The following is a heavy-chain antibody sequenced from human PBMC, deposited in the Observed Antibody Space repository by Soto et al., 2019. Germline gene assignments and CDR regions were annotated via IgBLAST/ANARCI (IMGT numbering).Heavy chain of an antibody. J-gene: IGHJ6*02. D-gene: IGHD6-6*01. V-gene: IGHV6-1*01. CDR3: ARDKQLERQAYYYYYGMDV. CDR1: RDSVSSSSAA. Sequence: PSQTLSLTCVISRDSVSSSSAASNLRIHPASRCPXGLGRTYYRSKWYNDYAVSVKSRITINPDTSKNQFSLQLNSVTPEDTAVYYCARDKQLERQAYYYYYGMDVWGQGTTVTVSS. CDR2: TYYRSKWYN.